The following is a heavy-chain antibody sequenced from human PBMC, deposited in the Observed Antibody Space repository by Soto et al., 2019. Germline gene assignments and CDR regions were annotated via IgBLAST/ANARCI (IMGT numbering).Heavy chain of an antibody. CDR2: FDPEDGET. Sequence: ASVKVSCKVSGYTLTELSMHWVRQAPGKGLEWMGGFDPEDGETIYAQKFQGRVTMTEDTSTDTAYMELSSLRSEDTAVYYCATAKSGYHLYYYYGMDVWGQGTTVTVSS. V-gene: IGHV1-24*01. D-gene: IGHD3-22*01. CDR3: ATAKSGYHLYYYYGMDV. J-gene: IGHJ6*02. CDR1: GYTLTELS.